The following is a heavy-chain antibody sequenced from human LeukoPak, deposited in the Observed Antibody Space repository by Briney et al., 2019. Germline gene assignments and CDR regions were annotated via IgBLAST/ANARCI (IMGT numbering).Heavy chain of an antibody. CDR1: GGSVSGYY. CDR2: INQSGST. J-gene: IGHJ5*02. CDR3: AIGRLWFGKFFHWFDP. D-gene: IGHD3-10*01. V-gene: IGHV4-34*01. Sequence: SETLSLTCAVYGGSVSGYYWSWIRQPPGKGLEWIGDINQSGSTNYNPSLKSRYTISVDTSKNQFSLKLRSVTPAHTALHYCAIGRLWFGKFFHWFDPWGQGTLVTVSS.